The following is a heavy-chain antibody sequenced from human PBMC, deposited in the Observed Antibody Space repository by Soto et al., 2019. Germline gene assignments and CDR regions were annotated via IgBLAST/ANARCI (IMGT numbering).Heavy chain of an antibody. J-gene: IGHJ4*02. CDR3: ASMGYHYGSGSYPLDY. CDR1: GGSFSGYY. V-gene: IGHV4-34*01. CDR2: INHSGST. D-gene: IGHD3-10*01. Sequence: PSETLSLTCAVYGGSFSGYYWSWIRQPPGKGLEWIGEINHSGSTNYNPSLKSRVTISVDTSKNQFSLKLNSVTAADTAVYYCASMGYHYGSGSYPLDYWGQGTLVTVSS.